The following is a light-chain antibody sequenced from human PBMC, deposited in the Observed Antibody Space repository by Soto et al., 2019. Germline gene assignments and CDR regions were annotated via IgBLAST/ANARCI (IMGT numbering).Light chain of an antibody. V-gene: IGLV1-40*01. CDR1: SSNIGAGYD. CDR3: QSYDSSLSAYYV. Sequence: QSVLTQPPSVSGAPGQRVTISCTGSSSNIGAGYDVHWYQQLPGKAPKLLIFLNTNRPSGVPDRFSGSKSGTSASLAIIGLQAEDEADYYCQSYDSSLSAYYVFGTGTKVTVL. J-gene: IGLJ1*01. CDR2: LNT.